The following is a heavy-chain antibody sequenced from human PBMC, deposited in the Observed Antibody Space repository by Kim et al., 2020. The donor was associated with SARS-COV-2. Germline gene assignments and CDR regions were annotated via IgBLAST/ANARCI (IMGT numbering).Heavy chain of an antibody. J-gene: IGHJ4*02. V-gene: IGHV4-59*01. D-gene: IGHD3-9*01. CDR2: IYYSGST. CDR3: ARHYYDILTGYYPYYFDY. Sequence: ETLSLTCTVSGGSISSYYWSWIRQPPGKGLEWIGYIYYSGSTNYNPSLKSRVTISVDTSKNQFSLKLSSVTAADTAVYYCARHYYDILTGYYPYYFDYWGQGTLVTVSS. CDR1: GGSISSYY.